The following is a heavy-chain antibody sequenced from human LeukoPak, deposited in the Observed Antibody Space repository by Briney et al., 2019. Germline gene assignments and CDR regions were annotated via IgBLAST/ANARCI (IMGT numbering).Heavy chain of an antibody. J-gene: IGHJ4*02. V-gene: IGHV1-2*02. CDR2: INPNSGGT. Sequence: GESLKVSCKASGYTFTGYYMHWVRQAPGQGLEWMGWINPNSGGTNYAQKFQGRVTMTRDTSISTAYMELSRLRSDDTAVYYCARANSDYAPDYWGQGTLVTVSS. CDR1: GYTFTGYY. D-gene: IGHD4-17*01. CDR3: ARANSDYAPDY.